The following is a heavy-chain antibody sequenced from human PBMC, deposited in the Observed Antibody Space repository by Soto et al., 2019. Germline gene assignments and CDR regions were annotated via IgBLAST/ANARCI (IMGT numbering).Heavy chain of an antibody. CDR2: IRSKANSYAT. CDR1: GFTFSGSA. V-gene: IGHV3-73*01. J-gene: IGHJ4*02. CDR3: TSLLGYCSSTSCYKSYY. D-gene: IGHD2-2*01. Sequence: GGSLRLSCAASGFTFSGSAMHWVRQASGKGLEWVGRIRSKANSYATAYAASVKGRFTISRDDSKNTAYLQMNSLKTEDTAVYYCTSLLGYCSSTSCYKSYYWGKGTLFTVSS.